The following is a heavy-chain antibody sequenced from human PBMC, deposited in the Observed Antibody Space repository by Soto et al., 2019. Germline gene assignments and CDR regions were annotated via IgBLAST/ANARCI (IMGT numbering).Heavy chain of an antibody. D-gene: IGHD5-18*01. J-gene: IGHJ6*02. CDR1: GGTFSSYA. CDR2: IIPIFGTA. V-gene: IGHV1-69*01. Sequence: QVQLVQSGAEMKKPGSSVKVSCKASGGTFSSYAISWVRQAPGQGLEWMGGIIPIFGTANYAQKFQGRVTITADESTSAASMELSSLRSEDTAVYYCARVRIQLLLHPYGMDVWCQGTTITVSS. CDR3: ARVRIQLLLHPYGMDV.